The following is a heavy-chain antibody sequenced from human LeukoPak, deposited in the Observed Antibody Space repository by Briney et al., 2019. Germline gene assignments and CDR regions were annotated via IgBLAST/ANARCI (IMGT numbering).Heavy chain of an antibody. V-gene: IGHV4-34*01. J-gene: IGHJ4*02. CDR2: INHSGST. D-gene: IGHD7-27*01. Sequence: PSETLSPTCAVYGGSFSGYYWSWIRQPPGKGLEWIGEINHSGSTNYSPSLKSRVTISVDTSKKQVSLKLNSVTAADTAVYYCARDLNWETYWGQGTLVSVSS. CDR1: GGSFSGYY. CDR3: ARDLNWETY.